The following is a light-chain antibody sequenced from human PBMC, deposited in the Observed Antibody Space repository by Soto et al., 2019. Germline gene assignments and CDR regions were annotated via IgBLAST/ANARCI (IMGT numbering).Light chain of an antibody. V-gene: IGKV1-39*01. CDR2: ATS. CDR3: QPTYTTPRT. J-gene: IGKJ1*01. Sequence: DTQMTQSPSSLSASVGDRISITCRASQTVSTYLNWYQQKAGQAPTLLISATSTLQSGVPPRFSGSGSVTEFTLTITSLQPEDVATYYCQPTYTTPRTFGQGTKV. CDR1: QTVSTY.